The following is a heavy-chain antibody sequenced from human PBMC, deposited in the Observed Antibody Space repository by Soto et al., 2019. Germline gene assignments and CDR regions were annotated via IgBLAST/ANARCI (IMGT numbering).Heavy chain of an antibody. D-gene: IGHD5-12*01. V-gene: IGHV1-18*04. J-gene: IGHJ4*02. CDR3: ARGDRGYDGVDY. CDR1: GYTFTSYG. Sequence: QVQLVQSGAEVKKPGASVKVSCKASGYTFTSYGISWVRQAPGQGLEWMGWISAYNGNTNYAQKLQGRVPMTTDTSPSTAYMVLRSLRAEDTAVYYGARGDRGYDGVDYWGQGTLVTVSS. CDR2: ISAYNGNT.